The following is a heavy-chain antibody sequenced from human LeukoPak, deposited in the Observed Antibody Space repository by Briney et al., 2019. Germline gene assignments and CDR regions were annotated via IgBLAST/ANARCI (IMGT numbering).Heavy chain of an antibody. D-gene: IGHD2-15*01. V-gene: IGHV4-34*01. CDR3: ARVLTGYCSGGSCYGGWFDP. Sequence: SETLSLTCAVYGGSFSGYYWSWIRQPAGKGLEWIGSIYHSGSTYYNPSLKSRVTISVDTSKNQFSLKLSSVTAADTAVYYCARVLTGYCSGGSCYGGWFDPWGQGTLVTVSS. CDR1: GGSFSGYY. CDR2: IYHSGST. J-gene: IGHJ5*02.